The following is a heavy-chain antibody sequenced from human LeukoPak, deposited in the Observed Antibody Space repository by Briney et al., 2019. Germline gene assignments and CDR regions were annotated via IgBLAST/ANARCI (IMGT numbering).Heavy chain of an antibody. CDR1: GGTFSSYA. V-gene: IGHV1-69*06. CDR3: AREESGED. Sequence: SVKVSCKASGGTFSSYAISWVRQAPGQGLEWMGGIIPIFGTANYARKFQGRVTITADKSTSTAHMELSSLRSEDTAVYYCAREESGEDWGQGTLVTVSS. CDR2: IIPIFGTA. D-gene: IGHD3-10*01. J-gene: IGHJ4*02.